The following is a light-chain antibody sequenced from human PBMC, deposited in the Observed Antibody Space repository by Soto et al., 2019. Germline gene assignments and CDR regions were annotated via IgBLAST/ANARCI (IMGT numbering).Light chain of an antibody. Sequence: DIHMTQSRSSLSSCVGNRFTITGGASQSTSSYLNWYQQKPGTAPKLLIYAASSLKSGVPSRFSGSGSGTDFTLTISSLQPEDFATYYCQQSSSTPSPFGPGTKVDIK. CDR1: QSTSSY. V-gene: IGKV1-39*01. CDR2: AAS. CDR3: QQSSSTPSP. J-gene: IGKJ3*01.